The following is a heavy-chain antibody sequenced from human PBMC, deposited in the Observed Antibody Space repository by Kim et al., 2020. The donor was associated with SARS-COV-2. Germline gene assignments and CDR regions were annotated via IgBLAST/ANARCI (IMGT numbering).Heavy chain of an antibody. J-gene: IGHJ4*02. CDR1: GYTFTSYA. D-gene: IGHD3-9*01. Sequence: ASVKVSCKASGYTFTSYAMHWVRQAPGQRLEWMGWINAGNGNTKYSQKFQGRVTITRDTSASTAYMELSSLRSEDTAVYYCARAPASVPSWLLTKNFDYWGQGTLVTVSS. V-gene: IGHV1-3*01. CDR2: INAGNGNT. CDR3: ARAPASVPSWLLTKNFDY.